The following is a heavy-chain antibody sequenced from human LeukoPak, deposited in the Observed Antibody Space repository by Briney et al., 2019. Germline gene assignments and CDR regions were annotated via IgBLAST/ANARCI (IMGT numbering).Heavy chain of an antibody. D-gene: IGHD3/OR15-3a*01. J-gene: IGHJ4*02. V-gene: IGHV1-18*01. Sequence: ASVRVSCKASGYAFTNYYLNWVRQATGQGLEWMGWSSTYNGDTNYAQKLQGRVTMTTDTSTSTAYMELRSLRSDDTAVYYCARGTYFDYWGQGTLVTVSS. CDR3: ARGTYFDY. CDR1: GYAFTNYY. CDR2: SSTYNGDT.